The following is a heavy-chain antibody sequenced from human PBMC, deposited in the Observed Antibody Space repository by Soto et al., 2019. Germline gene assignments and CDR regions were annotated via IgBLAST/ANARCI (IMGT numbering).Heavy chain of an antibody. CDR2: IWCDGSNK. CDR3: ASGGFRAAAGTRGGY. V-gene: IGHV3-33*01. CDR1: GFTFSSYG. J-gene: IGHJ4*02. D-gene: IGHD6-13*01. Sequence: QVQLVESGGGGVQPGRCLRLSCAASGFTFSSYGMHWVRQAPGKGLEWVAVIWCDGSNKYYADSVKGRVILTRDISKNPLYLQRNSLRADVTAVEYCASGGFRAAAGTRGGYWGQGTLVTVSS.